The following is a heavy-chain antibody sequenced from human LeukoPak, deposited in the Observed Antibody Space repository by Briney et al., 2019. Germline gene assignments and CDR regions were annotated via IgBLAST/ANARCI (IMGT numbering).Heavy chain of an antibody. J-gene: IGHJ4*02. CDR2: INHNGNVN. Sequence: QPGGSLRLSCAASGFTFSSYWMNWARQAPGKGLEWVASINHNGNVNYYVDSVKGLFSISRDNSKNTLYLQMNSLRADDTALYHCARTLRGGDWYFDYWGQGTLVTVSS. D-gene: IGHD2-21*02. CDR3: ARTLRGGDWYFDY. V-gene: IGHV3-7*03. CDR1: GFTFSSYW.